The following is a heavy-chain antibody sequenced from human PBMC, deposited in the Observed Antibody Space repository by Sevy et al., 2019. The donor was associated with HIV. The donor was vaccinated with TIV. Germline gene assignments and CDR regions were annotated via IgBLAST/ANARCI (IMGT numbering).Heavy chain of an antibody. CDR1: GGSISSSSYD. CDR3: ARHSAIAAAGYYYYGMDV. Sequence: SETLSLTCTVSGGSISSSSYDWGWIRQPRGKGLEWIGSIYYSGSTYYNPSLKSRVTISVDTSKNQFSLKLSSVTAADTAVYYCARHSAIAAAGYYYYGMDVWGQRTTVTVSS. V-gene: IGHV4-39*01. CDR2: IYYSGST. D-gene: IGHD6-13*01. J-gene: IGHJ6*02.